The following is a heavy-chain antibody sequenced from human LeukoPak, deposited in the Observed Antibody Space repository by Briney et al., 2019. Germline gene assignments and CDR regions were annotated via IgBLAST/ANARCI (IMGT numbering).Heavy chain of an antibody. J-gene: IGHJ4*02. CDR3: ARDTVETYYYDSSGYLFDY. CDR1: GFTFSSYS. D-gene: IGHD3-22*01. CDR2: ISSSSSYI. V-gene: IGHV3-21*01. Sequence: GGSLRLSCAASGFTFSSYSMNWVRQAPGKGLEWVSSISSSSSYIYYADSVKGRFTISRDNAKNSLYLQMNSLRAEDTAVYYCARDTVETYYYDSSGYLFDYWGRGTLVTVSS.